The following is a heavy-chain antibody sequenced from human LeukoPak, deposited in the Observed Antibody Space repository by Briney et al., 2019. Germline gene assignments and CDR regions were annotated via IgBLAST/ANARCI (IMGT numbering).Heavy chain of an antibody. CDR3: ASSRYCSGGSCPLDY. CDR1: GYSFISYW. D-gene: IGHD2-15*01. Sequence: GESLKISCKSSGYSFISYWIGWVRQMPGKGLEWMGIIYPGDSDTRYSPSFQGQVTISADKSISTAYLQWSSLKASDTAMYYCASSRYCSGGSCPLDYWGQGTLVTVSS. V-gene: IGHV5-51*03. CDR2: IYPGDSDT. J-gene: IGHJ4*02.